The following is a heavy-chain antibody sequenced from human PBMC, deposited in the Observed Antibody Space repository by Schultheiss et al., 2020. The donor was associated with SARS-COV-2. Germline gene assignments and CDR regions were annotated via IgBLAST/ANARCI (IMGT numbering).Heavy chain of an antibody. J-gene: IGHJ6*02. CDR2: ISSSSSYT. V-gene: IGHV3-21*01. Sequence: GGSLRLSCAASGFTFSSYSMNWVRQAPGKGLEWVSSISSSSSYTYYADSVKGRFTISRDNAKNSLYLQMNSLRAEDTAVYYCARGPDIVVVPAAIGENYNYYGMDVWGQGTTVTVSS. D-gene: IGHD2-2*02. CDR3: ARGPDIVVVPAAIGENYNYYGMDV. CDR1: GFTFSSYS.